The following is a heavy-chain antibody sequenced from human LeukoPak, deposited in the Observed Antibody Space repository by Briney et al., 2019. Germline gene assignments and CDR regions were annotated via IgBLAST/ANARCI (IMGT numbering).Heavy chain of an antibody. Sequence: ASVKVSCKASGDTFSNYAISWVRQAPGQGLEWMGGIIPVFGTANYAQKFQDRVTITADESTSTAYMELRSLRSDDTAVYYCARDEDYGIFVNVDYWGQGTLVTVSS. V-gene: IGHV1-69*13. J-gene: IGHJ4*02. D-gene: IGHD4-17*01. CDR3: ARDEDYGIFVNVDY. CDR1: GDTFSNYA. CDR2: IIPVFGTA.